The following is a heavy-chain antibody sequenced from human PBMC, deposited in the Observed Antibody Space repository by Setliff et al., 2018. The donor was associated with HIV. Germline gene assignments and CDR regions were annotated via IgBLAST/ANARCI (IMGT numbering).Heavy chain of an antibody. CDR2: IYWDDDK. CDR3: ARYSGYDRRVFEY. CDR1: GGSINNYYW. V-gene: IGHV2-5*08. J-gene: IGHJ4*02. D-gene: IGHD5-12*01. Sequence: TLSLTCTVSGGSINNYYWSWIRQPPGKALEWLAVIYWDDDKRYSPSLKSRLTITKDTSKNQVVLTMTNMDPVDTATYYCARYSGYDRRVFEYWGQGTLVTVSS.